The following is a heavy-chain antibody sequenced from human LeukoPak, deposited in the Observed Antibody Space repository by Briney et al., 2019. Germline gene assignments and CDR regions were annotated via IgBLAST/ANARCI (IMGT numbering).Heavy chain of an antibody. Sequence: PGGSLRLSCAASGFTFSSYAMHWVRQAPGKGLEWVAVISYDGSNKYYADSVKGRFTISRDNSKNTLYLQMNSLRDEDTALYYCARDSITTGGTVYNWFDPWGQGTLVTVSS. CDR2: ISYDGSNK. CDR1: GFTFSSYA. J-gene: IGHJ5*02. CDR3: ARDSITTGGTVYNWFDP. D-gene: IGHD1-14*01. V-gene: IGHV3-30-3*01.